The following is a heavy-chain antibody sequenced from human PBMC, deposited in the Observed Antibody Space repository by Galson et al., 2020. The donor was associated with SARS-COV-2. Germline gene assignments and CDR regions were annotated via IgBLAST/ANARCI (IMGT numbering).Heavy chain of an antibody. V-gene: IGHV4-39*07. J-gene: IGHJ6*03. CDR2: IYYSGST. CDR3: VAIPDYYDSSGYHYYYYYYMDV. D-gene: IGHD3-22*01. CDR1: GGSISSSSYY. Sequence: SETLSLTCTVSGGSISSSSYYWGWIRQPPGKGLEWIGSIYYSGSTYYNPSLKSRVTISVDTSKNQFSLKLSSVTAADTAVYYCVAIPDYYDSSGYHYYYYYYMDVWGKGTTVTVSS.